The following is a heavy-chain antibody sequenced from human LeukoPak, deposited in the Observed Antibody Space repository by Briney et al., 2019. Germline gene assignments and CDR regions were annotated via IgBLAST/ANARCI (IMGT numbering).Heavy chain of an antibody. CDR2: MNPNSGNT. V-gene: IGHV1-8*01. D-gene: IGHD6-13*01. CDR3: ALVGGIAAADDAFDY. J-gene: IGHJ4*02. CDR1: GYTFTSYD. Sequence: ASVKVSCKASGYTFTSYDINWVRQATRQGLEWMGWMNPNSGNTGYAQKFQGRVTMTRNTSISTAYMELSSLRSEDTAVYYCALVGGIAAADDAFDYWGQGTLVTVSS.